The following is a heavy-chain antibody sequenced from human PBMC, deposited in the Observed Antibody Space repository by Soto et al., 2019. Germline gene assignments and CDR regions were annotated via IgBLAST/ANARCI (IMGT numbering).Heavy chain of an antibody. V-gene: IGHV3-30-3*01. CDR3: ARDSGQQGVKDR. D-gene: IGHD3-10*01. J-gene: IGHJ5*02. Sequence: HPGGSLRLSCAASGFTFSSYAMHWVRQAPGKGLEWVAVISYDGSNKYYADSVKGRFTISRDNSKNTLYLQMNSLRAEDTAVYYCARDSGQQGVKDRWGQGTLVTVSS. CDR1: GFTFSSYA. CDR2: ISYDGSNK.